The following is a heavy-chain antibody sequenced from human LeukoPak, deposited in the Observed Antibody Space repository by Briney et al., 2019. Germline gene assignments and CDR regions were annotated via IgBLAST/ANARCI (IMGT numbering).Heavy chain of an antibody. CDR1: GLTLSSDA. Sequence: GGSLRLSCAASGLTLSSDAMSWVRQAPRKGLEWVSGISGSGSSTYYADSVKGRFTISRDNSKNTLYLQMNGLRADDTALYYCAKVFHYGSGSYGSFENWGQGTLVTVSS. CDR3: AKVFHYGSGSYGSFEN. J-gene: IGHJ4*02. V-gene: IGHV3-23*01. D-gene: IGHD3-10*01. CDR2: ISGSGSST.